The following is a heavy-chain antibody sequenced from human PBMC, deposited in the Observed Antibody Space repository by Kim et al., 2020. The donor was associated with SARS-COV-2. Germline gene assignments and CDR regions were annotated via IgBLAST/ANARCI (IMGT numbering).Heavy chain of an antibody. CDR2: IYYSGST. D-gene: IGHD6-13*01. J-gene: IGHJ4*02. V-gene: IGHV4-59*08. CDR1: GGSISSYY. Sequence: SETLSLTCTVSGGSISSYYWSWIRQPPGKGLEWIGYIYYSGSTNYNPSLKSLVTISVDTSKNQFSLKLSSVTAADTAVYYCARHSRQQLFPTLLYYFDYWGQGTLVTVSS. CDR3: ARHSRQQLFPTLLYYFDY.